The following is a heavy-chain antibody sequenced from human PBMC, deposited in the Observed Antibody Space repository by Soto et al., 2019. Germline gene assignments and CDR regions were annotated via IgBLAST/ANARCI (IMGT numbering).Heavy chain of an antibody. J-gene: IGHJ6*02. CDR2: ISSSSSTI. V-gene: IGHV3-48*02. CDR3: ASSPANDFWSGYYLTYYYYGMDV. CDR1: GFTFSSYS. D-gene: IGHD3-3*01. Sequence: GGSLRLSCAASGFTFSSYSMNWVRQAPGKGLEWVSYISSSSSTIYYADSVKGRFTISRDNAKNSLYLQMNSLRDEDTAVYYCASSPANDFWSGYYLTYYYYGMDVWGQGTTVTVSS.